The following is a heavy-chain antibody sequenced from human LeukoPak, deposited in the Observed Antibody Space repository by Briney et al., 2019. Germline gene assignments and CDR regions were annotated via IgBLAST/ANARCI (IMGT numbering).Heavy chain of an antibody. J-gene: IGHJ6*03. CDR3: ARVVRYYYYMDV. CDR1: GGSISSGSYY. V-gene: IGHV4-39*07. CDR2: IYYSGST. Sequence: SETLSLTCTVSGGSISSGSYYWSWIRQPPGKGLEWIGSIYYSGSTYYNPSLKSRVTISVDTSKNQFSLKLSSVTAADTAVYYCARVVRYYYYMDVWGKGTTVTVSS. D-gene: IGHD4-23*01.